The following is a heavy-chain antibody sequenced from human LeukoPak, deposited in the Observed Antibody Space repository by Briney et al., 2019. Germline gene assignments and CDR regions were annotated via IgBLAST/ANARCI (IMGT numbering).Heavy chain of an antibody. J-gene: IGHJ4*02. CDR3: ASGSGWNGY. V-gene: IGHV4-34*01. D-gene: IGHD6-19*01. CDR1: GGSFSGYY. CDR2: INHSGST. Sequence: SETLSLTCAVYGGSFSGYYWSWVRQPPGKGLEWIGEINHSGSTNYNPSLKSGDTISVDTSKNQFSLKLSSVTAADTAVYYCASGSGWNGYWGQGTLVTVSS.